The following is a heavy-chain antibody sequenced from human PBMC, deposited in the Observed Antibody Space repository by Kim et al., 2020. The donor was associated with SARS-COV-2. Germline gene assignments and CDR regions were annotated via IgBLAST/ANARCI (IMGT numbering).Heavy chain of an antibody. CDR3: ARKVVSGWYNFDI. D-gene: IGHD6-13*01. J-gene: IGHJ3*02. CDR1: GSSIGSGYY. Sequence: SETLSLTCTVSGSSIGSGYYWGWIRQPPGRGLEWIGSIYHSGHSYYNPSLQSRVTISVDTSKKQFSLKLKSVTAADTAVYYCARKVVSGWYNFDIWGQG. V-gene: IGHV4-38-2*02. CDR2: IYHSGHS.